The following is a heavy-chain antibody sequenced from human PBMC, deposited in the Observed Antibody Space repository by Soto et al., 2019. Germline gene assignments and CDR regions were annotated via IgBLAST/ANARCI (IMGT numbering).Heavy chain of an antibody. CDR3: ARGGYSGYVNY. Sequence: QVQLVQSGAEVKEPGASVKVSCKASGYSFITYTIHWVRQAPGQRLEWMGWINTGNGDIKYSQTFQGRVTITRDTSATTVFLDLNSLTNEDTGVYYCARGGYSGYVNYWGQGTLVTVSS. V-gene: IGHV1-3*04. D-gene: IGHD5-12*01. CDR1: GYSFITYT. J-gene: IGHJ4*02. CDR2: INTGNGDI.